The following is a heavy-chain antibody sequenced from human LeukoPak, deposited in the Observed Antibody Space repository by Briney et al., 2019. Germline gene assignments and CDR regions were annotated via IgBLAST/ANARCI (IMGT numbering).Heavy chain of an antibody. Sequence: SETLSLTCAVYGASFSDYYWSWIRQPPGKGLEWIGEINHSGRTNYNPSPKSRVTISLDTSKHQFSLKLSSVTAADTAVYYCARGQSLGSYNWFDPWGQGTLVTVSS. V-gene: IGHV4-34*01. CDR3: ARGQSLGSYNWFDP. D-gene: IGHD6-19*01. J-gene: IGHJ5*02. CDR2: INHSGRT. CDR1: GASFSDYY.